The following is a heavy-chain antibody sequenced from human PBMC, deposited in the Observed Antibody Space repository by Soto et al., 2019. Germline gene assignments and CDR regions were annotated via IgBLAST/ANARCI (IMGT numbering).Heavy chain of an antibody. CDR3: ARATLEITGTTSFEY. J-gene: IGHJ4*02. CDR1: GGSISSSSYY. CDR2: IYYSGST. Sequence: SETLSLTCTVSGGSISSSSYYWGWIRQPPGKGLEWIGSIYYSGSTYYNPSLKSRVTISVDTSKNQFSLKLSSVTAADTAVYYCARATLEITGTTSFEYWGQGTLVTVSS. V-gene: IGHV4-39*01. D-gene: IGHD1-20*01.